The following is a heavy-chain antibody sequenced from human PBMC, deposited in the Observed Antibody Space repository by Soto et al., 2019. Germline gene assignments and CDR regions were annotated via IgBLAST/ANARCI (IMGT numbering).Heavy chain of an antibody. CDR2: ITGSGRDT. D-gene: IGHD2-8*01. J-gene: IGHJ4*02. CDR1: GFTFRNNV. CDR3: AKNGLDNSPSAIDS. V-gene: IGHV3-23*01. Sequence: GGSLRLSCAASGFTFRNNVLRWVRQAPGKGLDWVSGITGSGRDTYYADSVKGRFTISRDNSKNTVFLQMNSLRAEDTALYYCAKNGLDNSPSAIDSWGPGTLVTVSS.